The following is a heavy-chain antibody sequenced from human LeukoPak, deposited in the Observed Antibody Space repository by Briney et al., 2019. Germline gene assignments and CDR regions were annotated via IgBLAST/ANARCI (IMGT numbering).Heavy chain of an antibody. D-gene: IGHD3-22*01. CDR3: ARRETYYYDSVGYSMDAFDI. CDR1: GFTFSSYS. V-gene: IGHV3-48*04. CDR2: ISRSGSTI. J-gene: IGHJ3*02. Sequence: GGSLRLSCAASGFTFSSYSMNWVRQAPGKGLEWVSYISRSGSTIYYADSVKGRFTISRDNAKNSLYLQMNSLRAEDTAVYYCARRETYYYDSVGYSMDAFDIWGQGTMVTVSS.